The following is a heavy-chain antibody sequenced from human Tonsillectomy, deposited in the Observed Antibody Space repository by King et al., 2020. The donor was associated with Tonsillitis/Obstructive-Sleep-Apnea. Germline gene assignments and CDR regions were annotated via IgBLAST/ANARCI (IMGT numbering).Heavy chain of an antibody. CDR2: ISGSGGST. J-gene: IGHJ4*02. CDR3: AKGGGGSLDY. CDR1: GFTFSSYA. V-gene: IGHV3-23*04. D-gene: IGHD3-16*01. Sequence: VQLVESGGGLVQPGGSLRLSCAASGFTFSSYAMIWVRQAPGKGLEWVSAISGSGGSTYYTDSVKGRLTISRDNSKNTLYLQMNSLRAEDTAGYYCAKGGGGSLDYWGQGTLVTVSS.